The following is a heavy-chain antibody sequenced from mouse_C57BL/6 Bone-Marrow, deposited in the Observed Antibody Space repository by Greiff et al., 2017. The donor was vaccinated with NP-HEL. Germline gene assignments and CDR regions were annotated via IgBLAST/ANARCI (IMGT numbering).Heavy chain of an antibody. J-gene: IGHJ3*01. CDR2: IYPRSGNT. CDR1: GYTFTSYG. Sequence: QVQLQQSGAELARPGALVKLSCKASGYTFTSYGISWVKQRTGQGLEWIGEIYPRSGNTYYNEKFKGKATLTADKSSSTAYMELRSLTSEDSAVYFCARSDDYDDGVAYWGQGTLVTVSA. V-gene: IGHV1-81*01. CDR3: ARSDDYDDGVAY. D-gene: IGHD2-4*01.